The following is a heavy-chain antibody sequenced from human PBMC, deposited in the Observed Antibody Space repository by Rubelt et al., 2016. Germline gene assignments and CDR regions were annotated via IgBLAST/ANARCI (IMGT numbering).Heavy chain of an antibody. CDR1: GFTFSTFA. D-gene: IGHD6-19*01. V-gene: IGHV3-23*04. CDR2: ISDSGGSA. CDR3: SRYSSGSGWFDP. J-gene: IGHJ5*02. Sequence: EVQLVESGGGLVQPGGSLRLSCAASGFTFSTFAMRWVRQAPGKGLEWVSTISDSGGSAFYADSVRGRFTLFRDNYKNKLYLQMNSLGTDDTAVYYLSRYSSGSGWFDPWGQGTLVTVSS.